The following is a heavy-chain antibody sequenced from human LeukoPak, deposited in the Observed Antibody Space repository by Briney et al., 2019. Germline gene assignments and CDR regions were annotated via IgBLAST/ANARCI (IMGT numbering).Heavy chain of an antibody. J-gene: IGHJ6*03. V-gene: IGHV4-39*07. CDR2: IYYTGTT. Sequence: SETLSLTCAVSGGSISSSLYHWGWIRQPPGKGLEWIGNIYYTGTTNYSPSLKSRLTLSIDTSRSQFSLKLTSVTAADTAVYYCARVPRSYYYYYYMDVWGKGTTVTVSS. CDR3: ARVPRSYYYYYYMDV. CDR1: GGSISSSLYH.